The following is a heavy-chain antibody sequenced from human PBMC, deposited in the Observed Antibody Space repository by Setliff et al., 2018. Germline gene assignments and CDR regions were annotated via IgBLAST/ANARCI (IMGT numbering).Heavy chain of an antibody. D-gene: IGHD3-22*01. J-gene: IGHJ4*02. V-gene: IGHV1-2*04. CDR2: INPNSGGT. CDR1: GYTFTGYY. Sequence: ASVKVSCKASGYTFTGYYMHWARQAPGQGLEWMGWINPNSGGTNYAQKFQGWVTMTRDTSISTAYMELSRLRSDDTAVYYCARRRYYYDSSGYRWGGFYFDYWGQGTLVTVSS. CDR3: ARRRYYYDSSGYRWGGFYFDY.